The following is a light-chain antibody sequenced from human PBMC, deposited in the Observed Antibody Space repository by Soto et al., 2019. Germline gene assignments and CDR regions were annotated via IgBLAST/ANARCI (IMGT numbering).Light chain of an antibody. CDR1: SGYSTYA. J-gene: IGLJ3*02. CDR2: INYDGTH. CDR3: QSLGTGIPV. Sequence: QLVLTQSPSASASLGASVKLTCTLSSGYSTYAIAWHQQQSEKGPRFLMKINYDGTHSKGDGFFDRFSGSSSGAERHLTISSLQYEDEADYYCQSLGTGIPVFGGGTKLTVL. V-gene: IGLV4-69*01.